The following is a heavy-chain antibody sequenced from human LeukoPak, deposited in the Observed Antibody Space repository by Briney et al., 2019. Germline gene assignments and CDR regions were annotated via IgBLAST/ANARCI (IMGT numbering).Heavy chain of an antibody. CDR3: ARLEGQQLVRY. CDR2: ISAYNGDT. Sequence: ASVKVSCKASGYTFTTFGVTWVRQAPRQGLEWMGWISAYNGDTNYAQKFQGRFTMTTDTSTNTAYIELRSLRSDDTAVYYCARLEGQQLVRYWGQGTLVTVSS. V-gene: IGHV1-18*01. D-gene: IGHD6-13*01. CDR1: GYTFTTFG. J-gene: IGHJ4*02.